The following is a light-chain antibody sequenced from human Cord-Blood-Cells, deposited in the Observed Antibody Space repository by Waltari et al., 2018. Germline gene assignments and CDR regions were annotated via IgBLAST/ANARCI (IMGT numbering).Light chain of an antibody. CDR1: SSDVGGYNY. J-gene: IGLJ1*01. Sequence: QSALTQPPSASGSPGQSVTISCTGTSSDVGGYNYVSWYQQHPGKAPKLMIYEVSKRPSGVHDRCSCSKAGNTASLTVSGLQAEDEADYYCRSYAGSNNYVFGTGTKVTVL. V-gene: IGLV2-8*01. CDR3: RSYAGSNNYV. CDR2: EVS.